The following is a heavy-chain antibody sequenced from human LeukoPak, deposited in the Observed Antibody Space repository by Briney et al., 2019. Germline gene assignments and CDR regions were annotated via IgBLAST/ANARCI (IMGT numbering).Heavy chain of an antibody. D-gene: IGHD6-13*01. J-gene: IGHJ6*03. V-gene: IGHV3-53*01. Sequence: GGSLRLSCAASGFTVSSNYMSWVRQAPGKGLEWVSVIYSGGSTYYADSVKGRFTISRDNSKNTLYLQMNSLRAEDTAVYYCARVGHSSSWHYYYYYMDVWGKGTTVTVSS. CDR2: IYSGGST. CDR3: ARVGHSSSWHYYYYYMDV. CDR1: GFTVSSNY.